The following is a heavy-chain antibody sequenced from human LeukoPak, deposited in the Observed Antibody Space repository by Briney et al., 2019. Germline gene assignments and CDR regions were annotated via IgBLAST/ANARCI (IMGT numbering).Heavy chain of an antibody. Sequence: GGSLRLSCAASGFTFSSYAMSWVRQAPGKGLEWVSAISGSGGSTYYAGSVKGRFTISRDNSKNTLYLQMNSLRAEDTAVYYCAKDPHDYGDYVLWYFDYWGQGTLVTVSS. J-gene: IGHJ4*02. V-gene: IGHV3-23*01. D-gene: IGHD4-17*01. CDR3: AKDPHDYGDYVLWYFDY. CDR2: ISGSGGST. CDR1: GFTFSSYA.